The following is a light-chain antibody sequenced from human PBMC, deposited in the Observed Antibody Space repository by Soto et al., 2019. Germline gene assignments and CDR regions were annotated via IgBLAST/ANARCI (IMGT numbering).Light chain of an antibody. Sequence: QLVLTQPPSVSGALGQRITISCTGSSSNIGAGYDVHWYQQLPGTAPKLLIYGNSNRPSGVPDRFSGSKSGTSASLAITGLLAEDEVDYYCQSYDSSLSGPAFGGGTKLTVL. CDR3: QSYDSSLSGPA. CDR2: GNS. CDR1: SSNIGAGYD. J-gene: IGLJ2*01. V-gene: IGLV1-40*01.